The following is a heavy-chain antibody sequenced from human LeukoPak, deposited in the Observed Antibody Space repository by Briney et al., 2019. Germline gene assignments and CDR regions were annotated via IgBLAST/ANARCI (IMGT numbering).Heavy chain of an antibody. V-gene: IGHV3-23*01. CDR2: ISGSGGST. CDR1: GFTFSSYA. J-gene: IGHJ4*02. Sequence: GGSLRLSCAAPGFTFSSYAMSWVRQAPGKGLEWVSAISGSGGSTYYADSVKGRFTISRDNSKNTLYLQMNSLRAEDTAVYYCATRPPEATIRLPFDYWGQGTLVTVSS. CDR3: ATRPPEATIRLPFDY. D-gene: IGHD5-12*01.